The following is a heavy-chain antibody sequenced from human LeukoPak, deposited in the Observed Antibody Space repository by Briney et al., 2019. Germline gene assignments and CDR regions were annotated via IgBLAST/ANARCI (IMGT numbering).Heavy chain of an antibody. D-gene: IGHD2-15*01. J-gene: IGHJ4*02. CDR3: ARYCSGGTCHQGIDY. CDR1: GYSFTSYW. Sequence: GESLKISCKGSGYSFTSYWIGWVRQMPGKGLEWMGIIYPGDSDTRYSPSFQGQVTISADKSIRTAYLQWSSLKASDTAMYYCARYCSGGTCHQGIDYWGQGTLVTVSS. CDR2: IYPGDSDT. V-gene: IGHV5-51*01.